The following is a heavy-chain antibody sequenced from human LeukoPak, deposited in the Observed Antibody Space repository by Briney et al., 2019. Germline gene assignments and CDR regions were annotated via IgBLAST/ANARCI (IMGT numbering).Heavy chain of an antibody. CDR1: GFTFSSYS. CDR3: ARAPSPLVDTAMAYDY. Sequence: GGALRLSCAASGFTFSSYSMNWVRQAPGKGLEGVSSISSSSSYIYYADSVNGRFTISRDNAKNSLYLQMNSLRAEDTAVYYCARAPSPLVDTAMAYDYWGQGTLVTVSS. J-gene: IGHJ4*02. CDR2: ISSSSSYI. D-gene: IGHD5-18*01. V-gene: IGHV3-21*01.